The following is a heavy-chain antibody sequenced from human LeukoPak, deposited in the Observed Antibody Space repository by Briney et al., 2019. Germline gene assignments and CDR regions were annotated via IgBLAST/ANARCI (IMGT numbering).Heavy chain of an antibody. V-gene: IGHV3-73*01. J-gene: IGHJ4*02. D-gene: IGHD6-13*01. Sequence: GGSLRLSCAASGFTFSGSAMHWVRQASGKGLEWVGRIRSKANSYATAYAASVKGRFTISRDDSKNTAYLQMNGLKTEDTAVYYCITRPEDAAAGLDFWGQGTLVTVSS. CDR1: GFTFSGSA. CDR2: IRSKANSYAT. CDR3: ITRPEDAAAGLDF.